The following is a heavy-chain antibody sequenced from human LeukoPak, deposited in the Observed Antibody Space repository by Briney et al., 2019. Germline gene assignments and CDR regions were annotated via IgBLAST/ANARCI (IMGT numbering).Heavy chain of an antibody. CDR1: GFTFTIYP. CDR3: AKFEFGF. V-gene: IGHV3-23*01. D-gene: IGHD3-16*01. J-gene: IGHJ4*02. CDR2: ISGSGGST. Sequence: PGGSLRLSCAASGFTFTIYPIHWVRQAPGKGLEWVSAISGSGGSTYYADSVKGRFTISRDNSKNTLYLQMNSLRDEDTAVYYCAKFEFGFWGQGTLVTVSS.